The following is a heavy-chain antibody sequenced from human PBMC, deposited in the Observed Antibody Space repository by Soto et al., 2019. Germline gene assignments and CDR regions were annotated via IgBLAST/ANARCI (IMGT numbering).Heavy chain of an antibody. CDR2: ISYDGSKK. V-gene: IGHV3-30*18. J-gene: IGHJ5*02. CDR3: AKSHYDSSGSYWIDQ. Sequence: PGGSLRLSCAASGFTFSTYGMHWGRQAPGKGLEWVAVISYDGSKKGYADSVKGRFTISRDNSKDTLYLQTNSLRAADTAVYYCAKSHYDSSGSYWIDQWGHGTLVTVSS. CDR1: GFTFSTYG. D-gene: IGHD3-22*01.